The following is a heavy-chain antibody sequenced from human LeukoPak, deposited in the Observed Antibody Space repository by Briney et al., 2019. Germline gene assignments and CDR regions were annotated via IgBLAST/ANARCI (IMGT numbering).Heavy chain of an antibody. J-gene: IGHJ6*02. CDR3: AKDMHYDFWSGSYGMDA. V-gene: IGHV3-9*01. CDR1: GFTFDDYA. D-gene: IGHD3-3*01. Sequence: GGSLRLSCAASGFTFDDYAMHWVRQAPGKGLEWVSGISWNSGSIGYADSVKGRFTISRDNAKNSLYLQMNSLRAEDTALYYCAKDMHYDFWSGSYGMDAWGQGTTVTVSS. CDR2: ISWNSGSI.